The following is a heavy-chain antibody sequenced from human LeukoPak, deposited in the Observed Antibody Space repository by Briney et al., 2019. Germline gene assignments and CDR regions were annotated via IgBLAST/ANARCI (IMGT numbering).Heavy chain of an antibody. CDR1: GFIFSSYW. Sequence: PGGSLRLSCAASGFIFSSYWMSWVRQAPGKGLEWVANIKQDGSEKYYVDSVKGRFTISRDNAKNSLYLQMNSLRAEDTAVYYCARDLWFGEFPNWFDPWGQGTLVTVSS. CDR3: ARDLWFGEFPNWFDP. CDR2: IKQDGSEK. V-gene: IGHV3-7*01. J-gene: IGHJ5*02. D-gene: IGHD3-10*01.